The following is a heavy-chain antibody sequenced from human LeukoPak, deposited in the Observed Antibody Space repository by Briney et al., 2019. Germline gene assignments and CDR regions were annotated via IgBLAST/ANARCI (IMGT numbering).Heavy chain of an antibody. V-gene: IGHV3-53*01. D-gene: IGHD6-19*01. CDR1: GFTVSSNY. J-gene: IGHJ4*02. CDR3: ARAYSSGWYGGGFDY. Sequence: GGSLRLSCAASGFTVSSNYMSWVCQAPGKGLEWVSVIYSGGSTYYADSVKGRFTISRDNSKNTLYLQMNSLRAEDTAVYYCARAYSSGWYGGGFDYWGQGTLVTVSS. CDR2: IYSGGST.